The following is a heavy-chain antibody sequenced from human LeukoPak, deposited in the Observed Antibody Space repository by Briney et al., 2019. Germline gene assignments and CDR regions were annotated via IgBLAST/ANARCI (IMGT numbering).Heavy chain of an antibody. J-gene: IGHJ4*02. CDR1: GGSISSGGYY. Sequence: SETLSLTCTVSGGSISSGGYYWSWIRQPPGKGLEWIGYIYHSGSTYYNPSLKSRVTISVDRSKNQFSLKLSSVAAADTAVYYCARGRSSSSSDDHWGQGTLVTVSS. CDR2: IYHSGST. CDR3: ARGRSSSSSDDH. V-gene: IGHV4-30-2*01. D-gene: IGHD6-6*01.